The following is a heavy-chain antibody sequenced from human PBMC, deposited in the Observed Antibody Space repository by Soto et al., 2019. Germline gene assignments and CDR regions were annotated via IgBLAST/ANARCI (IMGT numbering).Heavy chain of an antibody. D-gene: IGHD6-13*01. Sequence: QLQLQESGPGLVKPSETLSLTCTVSGGSISSSSYYWGWIRQPPGKGLAWIGSIYYSGSTYYNPSPKSRVTISVDTSKNQFALKLSSVAAADTAVYYCARCFFSSWYGEFDGIFDYWGQGTLVTVSS. J-gene: IGHJ4*02. V-gene: IGHV4-39*01. CDR1: GGSISSSSYY. CDR3: ARCFFSSWYGEFDGIFDY. CDR2: IYYSGST.